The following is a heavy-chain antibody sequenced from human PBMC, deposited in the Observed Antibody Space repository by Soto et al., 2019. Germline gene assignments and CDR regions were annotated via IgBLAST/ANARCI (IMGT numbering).Heavy chain of an antibody. V-gene: IGHV4-31*03. CDR1: GGSIGSGGYY. CDR3: ARGRTGLRYYYYYMDV. CDR2: IYYSGST. Sequence: PSETLSLTCTVSGGSIGSGGYYWSWIRQHPGKGLEWIGYIYYSGSTYYNPSLKSRVTISVDTSKNQFSLKLSSVTAADTAVYYCARGRTGLRYYYYYMDVWGKGTTVTVS. J-gene: IGHJ6*03.